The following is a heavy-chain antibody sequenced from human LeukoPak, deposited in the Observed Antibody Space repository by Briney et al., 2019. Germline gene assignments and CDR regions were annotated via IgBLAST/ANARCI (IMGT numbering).Heavy chain of an antibody. CDR2: ISSSSSTT. CDR1: GFTFSSYS. CDR3: ARDTGITIFGVVTPLAGAGYGMDV. D-gene: IGHD3-3*01. Sequence: GGSLRLSCAASGFTFSSYSMNWVRQAPGKGLEWVSYISSSSSTTYYADSVKGRFTISRDNAKNSLYLQMNSLRAEDTAVYYCARDTGITIFGVVTPLAGAGYGMDVWGQGTTVTVSS. J-gene: IGHJ6*02. V-gene: IGHV3-48*01.